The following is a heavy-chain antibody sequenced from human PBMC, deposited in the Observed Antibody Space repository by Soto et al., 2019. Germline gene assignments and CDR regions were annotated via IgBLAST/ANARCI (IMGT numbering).Heavy chain of an antibody. J-gene: IGHJ4*02. D-gene: IGHD5-12*01. CDR1: GYIFPNDW. V-gene: IGHV5-51*01. CDR2: IYPGDSET. Sequence: PGESLKISCKGSGYIFPNDWIAWVRQMPGKGLEWMGIIYPGDSETRYSSSFEDQVTISADKSINTAFLQWSTLKALDTAMYYSSRHGADGVATWGQETLVTVSS. CDR3: SRHGADGVAT.